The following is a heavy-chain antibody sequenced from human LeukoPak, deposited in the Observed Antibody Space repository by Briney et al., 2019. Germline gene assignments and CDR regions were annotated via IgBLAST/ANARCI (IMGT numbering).Heavy chain of an antibody. V-gene: IGHV3-23*01. CDR2: ISGSCGST. J-gene: IGHJ4*02. CDR1: GFTFSSCA. CDR3: AKDRQAGDIVVVLSDIFDY. D-gene: IGHD2-15*01. Sequence: PAGSLRLSCAASGFTFSSCAMSWIRQGPGKGLERVSAISGSCGSTYYEDSVKGRFTISRDNSKNTLYLQMNSLGAEDTAVYFCAKDRQAGDIVVVLSDIFDYWGQGTLVTVSS.